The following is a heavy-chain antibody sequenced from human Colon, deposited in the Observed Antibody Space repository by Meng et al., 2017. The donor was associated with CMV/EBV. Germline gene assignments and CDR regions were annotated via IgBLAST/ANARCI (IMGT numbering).Heavy chain of an antibody. CDR1: GGFISGSSYY. V-gene: IGHV4-39*07. CDR3: ARTVQWLAPFYYYMDV. D-gene: IGHD3-22*01. CDR2: MYYSGNT. Sequence: QLHLPGSGPGLVKPSRTLSLTCTVPGGFISGSSYYWGWIRQPPGKGLEWIGSMYYSGNTHYKSSLKSRVTISVDTSKNQFSLRLNSVTAADTAVYYCARTVQWLAPFYYYMDVWGKGTLVTVSS. J-gene: IGHJ6*03.